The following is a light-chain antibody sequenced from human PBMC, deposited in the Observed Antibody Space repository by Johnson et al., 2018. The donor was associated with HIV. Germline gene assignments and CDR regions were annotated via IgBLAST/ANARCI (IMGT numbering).Light chain of an antibody. CDR3: GTWDSSLRDGF. J-gene: IGLJ1*01. CDR2: DNN. Sequence: QSVLTQPPSVSAAPGQKVTISCSGSSSNIGNNYVSWYQQIPGTAPKLLIYDNNKRPSGIPDRFSGSKSGTSATLGITGLQTGDEADYYCGTWDSSLRDGFFVTGTKATVL. V-gene: IGLV1-51*01. CDR1: SSNIGNNY.